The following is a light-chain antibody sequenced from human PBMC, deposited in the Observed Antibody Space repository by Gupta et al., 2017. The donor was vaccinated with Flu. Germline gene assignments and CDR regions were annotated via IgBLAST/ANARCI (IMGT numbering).Light chain of an antibody. CDR2: AAS. V-gene: IGKV1-39*01. CDR3: QQSYSTQPT. J-gene: IGKJ1*01. Sequence: DIQMTQSPSSLSASVGDRVTITCRASQSISSYLNWYQQKPGKAPKLLIYAASSLQSGVPSRFSGSGSGTDFTLTISRLQPEDFATYYCQQSYSTQPTFGQGTKVEIK. CDR1: QSISSY.